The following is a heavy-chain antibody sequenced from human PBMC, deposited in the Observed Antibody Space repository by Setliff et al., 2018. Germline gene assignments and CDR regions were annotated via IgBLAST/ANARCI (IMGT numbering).Heavy chain of an antibody. CDR3: AREGARSSSWYRPYYYYYMDV. Sequence: GSLRLSCAASGFSFSDYSMNWVRQAPGKGLEWVSGINWNGGSTGYADFVKGRFTISRDNAKKPLYLQMNSLRAEDTALYYCAREGARSSSWYRPYYYYYMDVWGKGTTVTVSS. CDR1: GFSFSDYS. J-gene: IGHJ6*03. D-gene: IGHD6-13*01. V-gene: IGHV3-20*04. CDR2: INWNGGST.